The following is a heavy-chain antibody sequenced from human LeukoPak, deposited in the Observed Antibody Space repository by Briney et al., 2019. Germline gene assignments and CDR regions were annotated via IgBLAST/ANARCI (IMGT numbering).Heavy chain of an antibody. V-gene: IGHV3-30*03. J-gene: IGHJ4*02. CDR1: GFTFSSYG. CDR3: AYTMYSSGWYPYYDSSGYPDY. CDR2: ISYDGSNK. D-gene: IGHD3-22*01. Sequence: PGGSLRLSCAASGFTFSSYGMHWVRQAPGKGLEWVAVISYDGSNKYYADSVKGRFTISRDNSKNTLYLQMNSLRAEDTAVYYCAYTMYSSGWYPYYDSSGYPDYWGQGTLVTVSS.